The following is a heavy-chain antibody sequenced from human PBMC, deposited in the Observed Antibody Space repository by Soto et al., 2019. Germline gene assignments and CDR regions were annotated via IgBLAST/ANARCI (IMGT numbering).Heavy chain of an antibody. CDR2: IQSGGST. CDR1: GFSVSTNY. J-gene: IGHJ5*02. Sequence: LGGSLRLSCAASGFSVSTNYMSWVRQAPGKGLEWLSLIQSGGSTYYADSVKGRFTISRDNSENTLFLQMNSLRVEDTAVYYCAREAVLRYFDWSLGGNWFDPWGQGTLVTVSS. V-gene: IGHV3-66*01. D-gene: IGHD3-9*01. CDR3: AREAVLRYFDWSLGGNWFDP.